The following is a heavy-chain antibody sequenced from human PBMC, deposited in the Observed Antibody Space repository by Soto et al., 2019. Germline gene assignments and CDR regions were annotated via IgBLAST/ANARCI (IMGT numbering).Heavy chain of an antibody. CDR2: IRSKANSYAT. V-gene: IGHV3-73*01. J-gene: IGHJ4*02. CDR1: GFTFSGSA. Sequence: GGSLRLSCAASGFTFSGSAMHWVRQASGKGLEWVGRIRSKANSYATAYAASVKGRFTISRDDSKNTAYLQMNSLKTEDTAVYYCTSLTGALDYGVDYWGQGTLVTVSS. CDR3: TSLTGALDYGVDY. D-gene: IGHD4-17*01.